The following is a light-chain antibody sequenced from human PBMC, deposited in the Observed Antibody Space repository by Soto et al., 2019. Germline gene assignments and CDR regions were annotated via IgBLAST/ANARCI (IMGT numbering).Light chain of an antibody. J-gene: IGKJ1*01. CDR1: QSVSSN. CDR2: GAS. V-gene: IGKV3-15*01. CDR3: QQYNNWPPT. Sequence: EIVLTQSPATLSVSPGERATLSCRASQSVSSNLAWYQQKPGQAPRLLMYGASSRATGIPARFSASGSGTEFTLTISSLQSEDFAVYCCQQYNNWPPTFGQGTKVDIK.